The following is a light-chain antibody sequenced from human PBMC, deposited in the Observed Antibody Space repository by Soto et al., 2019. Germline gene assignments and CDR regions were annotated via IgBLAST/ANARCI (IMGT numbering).Light chain of an antibody. Sequence: DIQMTQSPSTLSASVGDRVTITCRASQSISSWLAWYQQKPGKAPKLLIYKASSLESGVTSRFSGSGYGKEFTLTISSLQPDDVATYYCQQYNSYWSFGQGTKVEIK. CDR3: QQYNSYWS. J-gene: IGKJ1*01. V-gene: IGKV1-5*03. CDR1: QSISSW. CDR2: KAS.